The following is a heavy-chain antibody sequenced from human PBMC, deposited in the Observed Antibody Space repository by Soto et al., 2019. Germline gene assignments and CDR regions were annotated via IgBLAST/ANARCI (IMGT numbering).Heavy chain of an antibody. CDR2: INAGNGKT. Sequence: QVQLVQSGAEEKKPGASVKVSCKASGYTFTIYAMHWVRQAPGQRLEWMGWINAGNGKTKYSQKFQGRVTITRDTSASTAYMELSSLTSEDTAVYYCARGSSSGSWGLDVWGQGTTVTVSS. J-gene: IGHJ6*02. CDR3: ARGSSSGSWGLDV. V-gene: IGHV1-3*05. CDR1: GYTFTIYA. D-gene: IGHD1-26*01.